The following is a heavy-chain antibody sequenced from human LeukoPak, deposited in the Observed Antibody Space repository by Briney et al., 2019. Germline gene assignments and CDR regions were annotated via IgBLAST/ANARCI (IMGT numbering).Heavy chain of an antibody. CDR1: GYTFTGYY. V-gene: IGHV1-69*06. Sequence: SVKVSCKASGYTFTGYYMHWVRQAPGQGLEWMGGIIPIFGTANYAQKFQGRVTITADKSTSTAYMELSSLRSEDTAVYYCARDRRWGSSSFFDYWGQGTLVTVSS. J-gene: IGHJ4*02. CDR3: ARDRRWGSSSFFDY. CDR2: IIPIFGTA. D-gene: IGHD6-6*01.